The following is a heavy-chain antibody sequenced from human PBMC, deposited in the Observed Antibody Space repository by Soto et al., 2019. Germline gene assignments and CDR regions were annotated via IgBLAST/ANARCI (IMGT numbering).Heavy chain of an antibody. V-gene: IGHV4-59*02. CDR3: ARWGHPAVKAFDI. Sequence: SETLSLTCTVSGASVNDYYWNWVRQPLGKGLEWIGFIHYTGSRIFNPSPQSRVTMSVDVSQNQFSLRLTSVTAVDTAIYYCARWGHPAVKAFDIWGQGTTVTVSS. CDR1: GASVNDYY. J-gene: IGHJ3*02. D-gene: IGHD3-16*01. CDR2: IHYTGSR.